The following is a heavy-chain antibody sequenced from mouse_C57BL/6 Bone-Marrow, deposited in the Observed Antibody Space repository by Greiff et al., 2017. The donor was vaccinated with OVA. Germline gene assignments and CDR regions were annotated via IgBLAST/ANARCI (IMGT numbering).Heavy chain of an antibody. D-gene: IGHD1-1*01. V-gene: IGHV3-6*01. Sequence: EVQLQESGPGLVKPSQSLSLTCSVTGYSITSGYYWNWIRQFPGNKLEWMGYISYDGSNNYNPSLKNRISITRDTSKNQFFLKLNSVTTEDTATYYCALITTVVAMDYWGQGTSVTVSS. CDR2: ISYDGSN. J-gene: IGHJ4*01. CDR1: GYSITSGYY. CDR3: ALITTVVAMDY.